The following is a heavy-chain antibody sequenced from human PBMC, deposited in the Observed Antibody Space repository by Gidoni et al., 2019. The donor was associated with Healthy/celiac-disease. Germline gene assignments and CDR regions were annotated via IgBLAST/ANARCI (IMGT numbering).Heavy chain of an antibody. CDR3: ARYDFGSEGALDY. D-gene: IGHD3-3*01. Sequence: QVQLQQWGAGLLKPSATLSLTCAVYGGSFGGYYWSWIRQPPGKGVECIGEINHSGSTNYNPSLKSRVTISVDTSKNQFSLKLSSVTAADTAVYYGARYDFGSEGALDYWGQGTLVTVSS. CDR1: GGSFGGYY. CDR2: INHSGST. J-gene: IGHJ4*02. V-gene: IGHV4-34*01.